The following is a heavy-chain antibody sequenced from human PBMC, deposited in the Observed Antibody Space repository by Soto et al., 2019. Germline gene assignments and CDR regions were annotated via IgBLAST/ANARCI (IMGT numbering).Heavy chain of an antibody. CDR1: GGSFSGYY. CDR3: ARGVTVVRQVQYWFDP. Sequence: PSETLSLTCAVYGGSFSGYYWSWIRQPPGKGLEWIGEINHSGSTNYNPSLKSRVTISVDTSKNQFSLKLSSVTAADTAVYYCARGVTVVRQVQYWFDPWGQGTLVTVSS. V-gene: IGHV4-34*01. J-gene: IGHJ5*02. D-gene: IGHD2-21*01. CDR2: INHSGST.